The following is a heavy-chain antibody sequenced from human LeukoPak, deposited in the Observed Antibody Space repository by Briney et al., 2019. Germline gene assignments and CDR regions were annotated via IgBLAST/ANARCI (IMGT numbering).Heavy chain of an antibody. CDR3: AKDRGITMIVVVTQVDY. CDR2: ISGSGGST. J-gene: IGHJ4*02. CDR1: GFTFSSYA. V-gene: IGHV3-23*01. Sequence: GGSLRLSCAASGFTFSSYAMSWVRQAPGKGLEWVSAISGSGGSTYYADSVKGRFTISRDNSKNTLYLQMNSLRAEATAVYYCAKDRGITMIVVVTQVDYWGQGTLVTVSS. D-gene: IGHD3-22*01.